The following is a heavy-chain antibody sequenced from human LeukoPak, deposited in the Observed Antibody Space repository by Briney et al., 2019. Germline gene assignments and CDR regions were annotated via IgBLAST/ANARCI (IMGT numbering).Heavy chain of an antibody. CDR3: ARKGLGGELGGFDY. D-gene: IGHD3-16*01. CDR2: INRNGGTT. V-gene: IGHV3-20*01. CDR1: GYTFTTYS. J-gene: IGHJ4*02. Sequence: GGSLRLSCEASGYTFTTYSMTWVREAPGKGLEWVSGINRNGGTTGYADSVKGRFTISRDNAKNSLYLQMNSLRAEDTALYHCARKGLGGELGGFDYWGQGTLVTVSS.